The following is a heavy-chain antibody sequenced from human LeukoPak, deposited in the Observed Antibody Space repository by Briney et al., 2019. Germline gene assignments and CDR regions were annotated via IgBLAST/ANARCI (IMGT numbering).Heavy chain of an antibody. J-gene: IGHJ3*02. CDR3: ARSVQSLYSYAFDI. V-gene: IGHV4-30-4*01. CDR1: GGSISSGDYY. Sequence: SQTLSLTCTVSGGSISSGDYYWSWIRQPPGKGLEWIGYIYYSGSTYFNPSLKSRVTISVDTSKNQFSLKLSSVTAADTAVYYCARSVQSLYSYAFDIWGQGTMVTVSS. CDR2: IYYSGST. D-gene: IGHD5-18*01.